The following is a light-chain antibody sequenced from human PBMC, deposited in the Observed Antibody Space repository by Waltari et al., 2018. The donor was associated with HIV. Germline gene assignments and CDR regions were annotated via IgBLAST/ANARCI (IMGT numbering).Light chain of an antibody. CDR3: QTWGSGIQV. V-gene: IGLV4-69*02. CDR1: SGHSSYT. Sequence: LTQSPSASASVGASVKLTCTLSSGHSSYTIDWHQQQPQKGPRYLMKIHTDGRHTKGDGIPDRFSGSSSGAERSLTISSLQSEDEADYYCQTWGSGIQVFGGGTKLTVL. J-gene: IGLJ2*01. CDR2: IHTDGRH.